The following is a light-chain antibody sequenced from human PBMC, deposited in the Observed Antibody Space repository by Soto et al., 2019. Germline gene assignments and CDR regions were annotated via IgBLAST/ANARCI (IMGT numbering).Light chain of an antibody. V-gene: IGLV2-14*02. CDR2: EGS. J-gene: IGLJ1*01. CDR1: SSDVGSYNL. CDR3: GTWDSSLSAYV. Sequence: QSALTQPASVSGSPGQSITISCTGTSSDVGSYNLVSWYQQHPGKAPKLMIYEGSKRPSGIPDRFSASKSGTSATLGITGLQTGDEAVYYCGTWDSSLSAYVFGTGTKVTVL.